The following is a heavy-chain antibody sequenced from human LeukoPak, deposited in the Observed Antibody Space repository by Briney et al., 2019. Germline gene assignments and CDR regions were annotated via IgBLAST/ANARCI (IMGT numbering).Heavy chain of an antibody. CDR2: IYYSGST. V-gene: IGHV4-59*01. J-gene: IGHJ4*02. CDR3: ARAPGSYYDY. D-gene: IGHD1-26*01. CDR1: GGSISGYY. Sequence: PSETLSLTCTVSGGSISGYYWGWIRQPPGKGLEWIGYIYYSGSTNYNPSLKSRVTISLDTSKNQFSLKLNSVTAADTAVYFCARAPGSYYDYWGQGTLATVSS.